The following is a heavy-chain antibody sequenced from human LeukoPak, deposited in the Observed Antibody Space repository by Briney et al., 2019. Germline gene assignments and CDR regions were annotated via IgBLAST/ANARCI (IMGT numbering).Heavy chain of an antibody. D-gene: IGHD3-22*01. CDR2: INHSGST. CDR1: GGSFSGYY. Sequence: PSETLSLTCAVYGGSFSGYYWSWIRQPPGKGLEWIGEINHSGSTNYNPSLKSRVTISVDTSKNQFSLKLSSVTAADTAVYYCARDPYYYDSSGYYYDYWGRGTLVTVSS. J-gene: IGHJ4*02. CDR3: ARDPYYYDSSGYYYDY. V-gene: IGHV4-34*01.